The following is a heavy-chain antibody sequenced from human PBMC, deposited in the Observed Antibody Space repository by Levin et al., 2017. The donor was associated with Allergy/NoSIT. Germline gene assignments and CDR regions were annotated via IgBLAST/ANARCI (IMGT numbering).Heavy chain of an antibody. Sequence: GSLRLSCTVSGGSISGYYWSWIRQPPGKGLEWIGYIYYSGSTKYNSSLKSRVTISLDTSKNQFSLKLTSVTAADTAVYYCARDERYCTGGSCYPGAFDIWGQGTMVTVSS. CDR3: ARDERYCTGGSCYPGAFDI. CDR1: GGSISGYY. J-gene: IGHJ3*02. D-gene: IGHD2-15*01. V-gene: IGHV4-59*01. CDR2: IYYSGST.